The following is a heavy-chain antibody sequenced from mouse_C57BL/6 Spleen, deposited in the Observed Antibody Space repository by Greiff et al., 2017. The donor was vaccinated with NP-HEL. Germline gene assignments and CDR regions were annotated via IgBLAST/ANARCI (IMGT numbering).Heavy chain of an antibody. CDR2: IDPEDGDT. D-gene: IGHD2-2*01. CDR1: GFNIKDYY. V-gene: IGHV14-1*01. Sequence: EVQLQQSGAELVRPGASVKLSCTASGFNIKDYYMHWVKQRPEQGLEWIGRIDPEDGDTEYAPKFQGKATMTADTSSNASYLQLSSLTSEDTAVYYCTTEYGWYFDYWGQGTTLTVSS. J-gene: IGHJ2*01. CDR3: TTEYGWYFDY.